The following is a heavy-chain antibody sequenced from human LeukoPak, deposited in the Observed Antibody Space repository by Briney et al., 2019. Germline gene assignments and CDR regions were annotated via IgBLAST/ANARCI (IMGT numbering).Heavy chain of an antibody. V-gene: IGHV1-2*02. J-gene: IGHJ4*02. CDR3: ATGERLVPAAMWFDY. CDR1: GYTFTDYY. Sequence: ASVKVSCKASGYTFTDYYMHWVRQAPGQGLVWMGWINPKSGGRSYAQRFQGRVTMTRDTSISTAYMELSRPRSDDTAVYYCATGERLVPAAMWFDYWGQGTLVTVSS. D-gene: IGHD2-2*01. CDR2: INPKSGGR.